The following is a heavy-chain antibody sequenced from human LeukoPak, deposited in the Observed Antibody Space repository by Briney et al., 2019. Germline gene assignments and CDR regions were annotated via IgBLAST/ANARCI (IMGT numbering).Heavy chain of an antibody. Sequence: GASVKVSCKASGGTFSSYAISWVRQAPGQGLEWMGGIIPIFGTANYAQKFQGRVTITADESTSTAYMELSSLRSEDTAVYYCAGGEQWLVHRYDYWGQGTLVTVSS. V-gene: IGHV1-69*13. CDR3: AGGEQWLVHRYDY. CDR1: GGTFSSYA. J-gene: IGHJ4*02. D-gene: IGHD6-19*01. CDR2: IIPIFGTA.